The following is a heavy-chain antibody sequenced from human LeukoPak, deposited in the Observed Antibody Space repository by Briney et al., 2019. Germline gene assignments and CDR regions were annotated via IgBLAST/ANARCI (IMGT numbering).Heavy chain of an antibody. CDR3: ARRFSSSWYYFDY. J-gene: IGHJ4*02. CDR1: GYSFTSYW. Sequence: GESLKISRKGSGYSFTSYWIGWVRQLPGKGLEWMGIIYPDDSDTVYSPSFQGQVTISADKSISTAYLQWSSLKASDTAVYYCARRFSSSWYYFDYWGQGTLVTVSS. D-gene: IGHD6-13*01. V-gene: IGHV5-51*01. CDR2: IYPDDSDT.